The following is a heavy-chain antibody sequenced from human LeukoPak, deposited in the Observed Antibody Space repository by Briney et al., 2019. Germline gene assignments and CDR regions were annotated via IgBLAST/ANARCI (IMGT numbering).Heavy chain of an antibody. CDR3: ARVVDYYDSSGPRGWDAFDI. Sequence: EASVKVSCKASGYTFTSYGISWVRQAPGQGLEWMGWINTNTGNPTYAQGFTGRFVFSLDTSVSTAYLQISSLKAADTAVYYCARVVDYYDSSGPRGWDAFDIWGQGTMVTVSS. V-gene: IGHV7-4-1*02. J-gene: IGHJ3*02. D-gene: IGHD3-22*01. CDR2: INTNTGNP. CDR1: GYTFTSYG.